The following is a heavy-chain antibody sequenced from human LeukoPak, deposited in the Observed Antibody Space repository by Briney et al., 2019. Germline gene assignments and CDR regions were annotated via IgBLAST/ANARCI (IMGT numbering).Heavy chain of an antibody. CDR2: IFQRGYS. D-gene: IGHD1-1*01. V-gene: IGHV4-38-2*01. CDR3: GGDKETTGNGRPNWFDP. Sequence: SETLSLTCAVSGYSISSGYYWGWIRQPPGKGLQWIGSIFQRGYSYYNPSLKSRVTISVDTSRNQFSLKLSSVTAADTAVYYCGGDKETTGNGRPNWFDPWGQGTLVTVSS. J-gene: IGHJ5*02. CDR1: GYSISSGYY.